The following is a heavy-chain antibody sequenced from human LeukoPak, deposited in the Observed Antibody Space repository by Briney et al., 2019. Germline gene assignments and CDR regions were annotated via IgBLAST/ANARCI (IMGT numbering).Heavy chain of an antibody. CDR1: GYTFTSYG. D-gene: IGHD3-10*01. J-gene: IGHJ5*02. CDR2: ISAYNGKT. Sequence: ASVKVSCKASGYTFTSYGISWVRQAPGQGLEWMGWISAYNGKTNYAQKVQGRVTMTTDTSTSTAYMEVSSLRSEDTAVYYCARAMSGAGSYYMAWFDPWGQGTLVTVSS. V-gene: IGHV1-18*01. CDR3: ARAMSGAGSYYMAWFDP.